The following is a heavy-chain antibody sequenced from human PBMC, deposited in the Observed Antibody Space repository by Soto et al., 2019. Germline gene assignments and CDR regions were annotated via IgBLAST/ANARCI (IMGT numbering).Heavy chain of an antibody. Sequence: QVQLVESGGGVVQPGRSLRLSCAASGFTFSSYAMHWVRQAPGKGLEWVAVISYDGSNKYYTDSVKGRFTISRDNSKNTLYLQMDGLRAEYTAVYDSVRPLWRDTSNFGYFDLWGRGTLVTVSS. CDR1: GFTFSSYA. CDR2: ISYDGSNK. CDR3: VRPLWRDTSNFGYFDL. J-gene: IGHJ2*01. D-gene: IGHD3-9*01. V-gene: IGHV3-30-3*01.